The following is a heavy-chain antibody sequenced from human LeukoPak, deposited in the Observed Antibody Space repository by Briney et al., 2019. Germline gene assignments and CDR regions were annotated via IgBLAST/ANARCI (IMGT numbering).Heavy chain of an antibody. Sequence: QTGGSLRLSCAASGFTFSSYSMNWVRQAPGKGLEWVSYISSSSSTIYYADSAKGRFTISRDNAKNSLYLQMNSLRAEDTAVYYCARGLILEWLPSYYFDYWGQGTLVTVSS. CDR1: GFTFSSYS. D-gene: IGHD2-15*01. J-gene: IGHJ4*02. CDR2: ISSSSSTI. CDR3: ARGLILEWLPSYYFDY. V-gene: IGHV3-48*01.